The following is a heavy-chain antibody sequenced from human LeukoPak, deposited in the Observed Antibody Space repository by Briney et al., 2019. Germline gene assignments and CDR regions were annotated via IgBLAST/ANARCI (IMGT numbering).Heavy chain of an antibody. Sequence: ASVKVSCKASGYTFTSCGISWVRQAPGQGLEWMGWISAYNGNTNYAQKLQGRVTMTTDTSTSTAYMELRSLRSDDTAVYYCARSLFTVTTVSYYYYYGMDVWGQGTTVTVSS. J-gene: IGHJ6*02. CDR1: GYTFTSCG. CDR3: ARSLFTVTTVSYYYYYGMDV. V-gene: IGHV1-18*01. D-gene: IGHD4-17*01. CDR2: ISAYNGNT.